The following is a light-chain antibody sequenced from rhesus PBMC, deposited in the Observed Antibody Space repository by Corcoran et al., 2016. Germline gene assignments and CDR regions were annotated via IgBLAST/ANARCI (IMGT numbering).Light chain of an antibody. Sequence: DIQMTQSPSSLSASVGDRVTITCWASQGISNNLAWYQQKPGKVPKLLIYKASTLQSGIPSRFSGSGSVTDFTLTIRVLQPADFATYYCQHGYGILYSFGQGTKVEIK. V-gene: IGKV1-25*01. J-gene: IGKJ2*01. CDR3: QHGYGILYS. CDR1: QGISNN. CDR2: KAS.